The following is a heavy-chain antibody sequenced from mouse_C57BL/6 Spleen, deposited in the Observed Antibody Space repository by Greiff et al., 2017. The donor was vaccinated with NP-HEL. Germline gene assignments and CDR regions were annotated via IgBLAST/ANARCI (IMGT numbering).Heavy chain of an antibody. D-gene: IGHD2-9*01. CDR2: INPGSGGT. CDR1: GYAFTNYL. CDR3: ARSSYGYGFAY. Sequence: VQLQQSGAELVRPGTSVKVSCKASGYAFTNYLIEWVKQRPGQGLEWIGVINPGSGGTNYNEKFKGKATLTADKSSSTAYMQLSSLTSEDSAVYFCARSSYGYGFAYWGQGTLVTVSA. J-gene: IGHJ3*01. V-gene: IGHV1-54*01.